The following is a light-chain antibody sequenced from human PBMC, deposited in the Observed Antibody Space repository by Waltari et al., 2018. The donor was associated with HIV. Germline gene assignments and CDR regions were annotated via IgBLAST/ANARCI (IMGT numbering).Light chain of an antibody. J-gene: IGLJ2*01. CDR2: EVN. CDR3: SPYAGSNNRV. Sequence: QSALTQPPSASGSPGQSVTISCTGTSSDVGGYNYVSWYQQHPGKAPKLMIYEVNKRPSGVPDRFSGSKSGNTASLTVSGLQAEDEADYYCSPYAGSNNRVFGGGTKLTVL. CDR1: SSDVGGYNY. V-gene: IGLV2-8*01.